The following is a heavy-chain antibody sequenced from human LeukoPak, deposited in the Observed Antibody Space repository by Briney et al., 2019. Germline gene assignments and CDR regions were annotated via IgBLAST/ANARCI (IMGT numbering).Heavy chain of an antibody. J-gene: IGHJ3*02. D-gene: IGHD3-9*01. CDR1: GGSISSGGYY. CDR3: ARDGAYYDILTGYYQVDAFDI. V-gene: IGHV4-30-2*01. Sequence: SETLSLTCTVSGGSISSGGYYWSWIRQPPGKGLEWIGYIYHSGSTYYNPSLKSRVTISVDRSKNQFSLKLSSVTAADTAVYYCARDGAYYDILTGYYQVDAFDIWGQGTMVTVPS. CDR2: IYHSGST.